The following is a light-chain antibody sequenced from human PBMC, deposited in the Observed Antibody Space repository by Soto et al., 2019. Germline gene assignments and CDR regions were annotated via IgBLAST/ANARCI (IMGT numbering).Light chain of an antibody. CDR1: SSDVGGYNH. Sequence: QSVLTQPASVTGSDGQSITISCTGTSSDVGGYNHVSWYQQHPGKAPKLMIYGVSNRPSGVSTRFSGSKSGNTASLTISGLQAEDEADYYCSSYTTSSTFVFGTGTRSPS. J-gene: IGLJ1*01. V-gene: IGLV2-14*01. CDR2: GVS. CDR3: SSYTTSSTFV.